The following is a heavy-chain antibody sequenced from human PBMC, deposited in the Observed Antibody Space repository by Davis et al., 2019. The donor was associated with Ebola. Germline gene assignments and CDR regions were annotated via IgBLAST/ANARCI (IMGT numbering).Heavy chain of an antibody. V-gene: IGHV3-49*04. CDR1: GFTFGDYA. CDR2: IRSKAYGGTT. Sequence: PGGSLRLSCTASGFTFGDYAMSWVRQAPGKGLEWVGFIRSKAYGGTTEYAASVKGRFTISRDDSKSIAYLQMNSLKTEDTAVYYCTRVGVVTAIHIDYWGQGTLVTVSS. D-gene: IGHD2-21*02. CDR3: TRVGVVTAIHIDY. J-gene: IGHJ4*02.